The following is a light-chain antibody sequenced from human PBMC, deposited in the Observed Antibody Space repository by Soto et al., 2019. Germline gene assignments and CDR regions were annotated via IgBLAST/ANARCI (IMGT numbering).Light chain of an antibody. CDR1: QSVGRN. CDR3: QHYNNWPLT. Sequence: EIMMTQSPATLSVSPGERATLSCRASQSVGRNLAWYQQKPGQAPRLLIYDTSTRATSIPARFSGSVSGTEFTLTISSLQSEDFAVYYCQHYNNWPLTFGGGTRWISN. CDR2: DTS. V-gene: IGKV3-15*01. J-gene: IGKJ4*01.